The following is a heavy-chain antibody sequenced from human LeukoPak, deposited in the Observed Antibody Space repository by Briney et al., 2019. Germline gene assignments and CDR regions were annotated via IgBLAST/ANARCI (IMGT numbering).Heavy chain of an antibody. D-gene: IGHD2-15*01. Sequence: PSETLSLTCTVSGGSINSSSYYWGWIRQPPGKGLEWIGSIYYSGSTYYNPSLKSRVTISVDTSKNQFSLKLSSVTAADTAVYYCARHEWPRGVADLDYWGQGTLVTVSS. V-gene: IGHV4-39*01. CDR2: IYYSGST. CDR1: GGSINSSSYY. J-gene: IGHJ4*02. CDR3: ARHEWPRGVADLDY.